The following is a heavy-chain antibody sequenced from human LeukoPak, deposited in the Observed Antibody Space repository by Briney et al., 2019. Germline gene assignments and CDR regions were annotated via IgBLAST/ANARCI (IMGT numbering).Heavy chain of an antibody. CDR1: GGSITSGRYY. V-gene: IGHV4-31*03. D-gene: IGHD3-9*01. CDR2: SYYSGST. J-gene: IGHJ4*02. Sequence: PSQTLSLTCSVSGGSITSGRYYWTWLRQYPEKGLEWIEYSYYSGSTHFKPSLKSRAAISLDKSKNQFSLILTSATAADTAVYYCARATYDLLTGYYLDSWGQGTLVTVSS. CDR3: ARATYDLLTGYYLDS.